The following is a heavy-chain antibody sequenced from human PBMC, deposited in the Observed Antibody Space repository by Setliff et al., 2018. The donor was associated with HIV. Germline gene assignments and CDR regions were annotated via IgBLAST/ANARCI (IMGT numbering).Heavy chain of an antibody. Sequence: GESLKISCAASGFTFSFYSMNWVRLAPGKGLEWVADISSDGSVINYAESVKGRFTISRDNGKNSVYLQMNSLRAEDTAIYYCARDGSRQRPSGMADWGQGTKVTVSS. CDR3: ARDGSRQRPSGMAD. CDR1: GFTFSFYS. V-gene: IGHV3-48*01. CDR2: ISSDGSVI. D-gene: IGHD2-15*01. J-gene: IGHJ4*02.